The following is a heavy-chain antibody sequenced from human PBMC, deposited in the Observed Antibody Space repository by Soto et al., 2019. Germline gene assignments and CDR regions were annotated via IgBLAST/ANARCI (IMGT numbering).Heavy chain of an antibody. V-gene: IGHV3-21*01. J-gene: IGHJ4*02. CDR3: ARDLGYCSSTSCYPYYFDY. Sequence: PGESLKISCAASGFTFSSYSMNWVRQAPGKGLEWVSSISSSSSYIYYADSVKGRFTISRDNAKNSLYLQMNSLRAEDTAVYYCARDLGYCSSTSCYPYYFDYWGQGTLVTVSS. CDR2: ISSSSSYI. D-gene: IGHD2-2*01. CDR1: GFTFSSYS.